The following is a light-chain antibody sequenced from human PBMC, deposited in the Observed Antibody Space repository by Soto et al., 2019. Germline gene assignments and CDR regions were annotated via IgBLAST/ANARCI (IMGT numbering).Light chain of an antibody. J-gene: IGKJ2*01. Sequence: EIVLTQSPGTLSLSPGERATLSCRASQSVTSTYLAWYQQKPGQAPRLLIYGASSRATGIPDRFSGSGSGTDFTLTISRLEPEDSAVYYLHQYGSSVWGTFGQGTKLEIK. CDR3: HQYGSSVWGT. CDR2: GAS. V-gene: IGKV3-20*01. CDR1: QSVTSTY.